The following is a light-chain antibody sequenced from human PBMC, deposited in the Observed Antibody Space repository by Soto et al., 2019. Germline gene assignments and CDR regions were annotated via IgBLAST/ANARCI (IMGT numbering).Light chain of an antibody. V-gene: IGLV1-40*01. CDR1: SSNIGAEYD. J-gene: IGLJ1*01. CDR2: GDN. Sequence: SVLTQPPSVSGAPGQRVAISCTGSSSNIGAEYDVHWYQQLPGTAPKRHIYGDNNRPSGVPDRFSGSKSGTSASLAITGLQPEDEADYYCQSYDSSLTTFVFGTGTKVTVL. CDR3: QSYDSSLTTFV.